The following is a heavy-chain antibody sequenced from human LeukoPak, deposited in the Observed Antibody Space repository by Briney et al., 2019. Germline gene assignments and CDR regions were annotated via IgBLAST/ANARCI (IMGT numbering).Heavy chain of an antibody. CDR2: ISPYNGNT. CDR1: GYTFTTYG. Sequence: ASVKVSCTASGYTFTTYGISWVRQAPGQGLEWMGWISPYNGNTNYAQNLQGRVTMTTDTSTSTAYIELRSLRSDDTAVYYCARDRAVVVAATDYWGQGTLVTVSS. D-gene: IGHD2-15*01. CDR3: ARDRAVVVAATDY. V-gene: IGHV1-18*01. J-gene: IGHJ4*02.